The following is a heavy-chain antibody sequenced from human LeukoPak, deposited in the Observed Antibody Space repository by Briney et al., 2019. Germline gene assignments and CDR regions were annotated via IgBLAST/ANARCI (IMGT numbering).Heavy chain of an antibody. V-gene: IGHV1-2*06. J-gene: IGHJ4*02. CDR2: INPNSGGT. CDR1: GYTFTGYY. D-gene: IGHD5-18*01. Sequence: ASVKVSCKASGYTFTGYYMHWVRQAPGQGLEWMGRINPNSGGTNYAQKFQGRVTMTRDTSISTAYMELSRLRSDDTAVYYCARVDTAMVTALDFDYWGQETLVTVSS. CDR3: ARVDTAMVTALDFDY.